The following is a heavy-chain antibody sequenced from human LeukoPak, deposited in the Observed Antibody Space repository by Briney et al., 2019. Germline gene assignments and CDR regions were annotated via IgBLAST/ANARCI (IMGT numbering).Heavy chain of an antibody. V-gene: IGHV3-23*01. D-gene: IGHD6-19*01. CDR3: AKDRVEQWLPPDYYYYGMDV. J-gene: IGHJ6*02. CDR2: ISGSGGST. Sequence: PGGFLRLSCAASGFTFSSYAMSWVRQAPGKGLEWVSAISGSGGSTYYADSVKGRFTISRDNSKNTLYLQMNSLRAEDTAVYYCAKDRVEQWLPPDYYYYGMDVWGQGTTVTVSS. CDR1: GFTFSSYA.